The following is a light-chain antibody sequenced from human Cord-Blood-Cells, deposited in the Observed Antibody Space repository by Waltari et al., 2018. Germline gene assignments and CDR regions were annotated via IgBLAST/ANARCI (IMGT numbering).Light chain of an antibody. CDR3: PQSYSTPRT. CDR2: AAS. Sequence: DLQMTQSPSSLSASVGDRVRITCRASQSISSYLNWYQQKPGKAPKLLIYAASSLQSGVPSRFSGSGSGTDFTLTISSLQPEDFATYYCPQSYSTPRTFGQGTKVEIK. V-gene: IGKV1-39*01. CDR1: QSISSY. J-gene: IGKJ1*01.